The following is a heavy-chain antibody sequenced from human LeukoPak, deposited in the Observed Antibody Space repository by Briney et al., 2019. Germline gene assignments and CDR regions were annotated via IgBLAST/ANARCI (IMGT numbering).Heavy chain of an antibody. CDR2: IYSGGST. V-gene: IGHV3-66*01. Sequence: GGSLRLSCAASGFTVSSYYMSWVRQAPGEGLEWVSVIYSGGSTYYADSVKGRFTISRDNSKKTLYLQMNSLRAEDTAVYYCARGSDYYDGSGYVFVYSGQETLVTVSS. J-gene: IGHJ4*02. CDR3: ARGSDYYDGSGYVFVY. D-gene: IGHD3-22*01. CDR1: GFTVSSYY.